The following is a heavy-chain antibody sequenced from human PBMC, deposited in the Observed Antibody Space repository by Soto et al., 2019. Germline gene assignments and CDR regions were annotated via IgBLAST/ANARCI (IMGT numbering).Heavy chain of an antibody. CDR3: ARELFDYYYYYGMDA. CDR1: GGSISSSSYY. CDR2: IYYSGST. D-gene: IGHD3-3*01. V-gene: IGHV4-39*01. Sequence: PSETLSLTCTVSGGSISSSSYYWGWIRQPPGKGLEWIGSIYYSGSTYYNPSLKSRVTISVDTSKNQFSLKLSSVTAADTAVYYCARELFDYYYYYGMDAWGQGTTVTVSS. J-gene: IGHJ6*02.